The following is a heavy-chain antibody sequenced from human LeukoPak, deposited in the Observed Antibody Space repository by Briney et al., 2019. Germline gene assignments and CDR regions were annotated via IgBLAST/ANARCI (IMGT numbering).Heavy chain of an antibody. CDR1: GVTFSSYA. CDR2: ISSNGGST. D-gene: IGHD2-2*01. V-gene: IGHV3-64*02. J-gene: IGHJ4*02. CDR3: ATYPPYFDY. Sequence: GGSLRLSCAASGVTFSSYAMHWVRQAPGKGLEYVSAISSNGGSTYYADSVKGRFTISRDNSKNTLYLQMGSLRAEDMAVYYCATYPPYFDYWGQGTLVTVSS.